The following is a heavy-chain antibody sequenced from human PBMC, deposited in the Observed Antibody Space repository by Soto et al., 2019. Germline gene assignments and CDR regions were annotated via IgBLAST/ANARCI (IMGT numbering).Heavy chain of an antibody. CDR2: ISDSGDST. CDR1: GFTFSKYG. D-gene: IGHD4-17*01. CDR3: ARARGPNGGYDY. Sequence: EVQLLESGGGLVQPGGSLRLSCVASGFTFSKYGMTWVRQGPGKGLEWVAGISDSGDSTSYADSVKGRVTIFRDNSKNTLYVQMNNLRDEDAALYYCARARGPNGGYDYWGQGTLVTVS. V-gene: IGHV3-23*01. J-gene: IGHJ4*02.